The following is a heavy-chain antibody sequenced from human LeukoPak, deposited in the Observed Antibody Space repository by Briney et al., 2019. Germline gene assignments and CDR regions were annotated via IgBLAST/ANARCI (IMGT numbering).Heavy chain of an antibody. CDR2: ISSGSTYI. Sequence: GGSLRLSCAASEFTFNSYSFNWIRQSPGGGLEWVSSISSGSTYIYYSDSVKGLFTVSRDNAKNSLFLQMNNLRAEDTAVYYCARDPFYFDAAGSDDYWGQGTLVTVSS. CDR3: ARDPFYFDAAGSDDY. CDR1: EFTFNSYS. V-gene: IGHV3-21*01. D-gene: IGHD3-10*01. J-gene: IGHJ4*02.